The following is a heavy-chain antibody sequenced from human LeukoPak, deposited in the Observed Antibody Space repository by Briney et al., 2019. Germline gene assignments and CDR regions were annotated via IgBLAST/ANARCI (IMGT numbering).Heavy chain of an antibody. CDR3: ARDDTWAARQFDY. V-gene: IGHV3-21*01. CDR2: ISSSSSYI. D-gene: IGHD6-6*01. Sequence: GGSLRLSCAASGFTFSSYSMNWVRQAPGKGLEWVSSISSSSSYIYYADSVKGRFTISRDNAKNSLYLQMNSLRAEDTAVYYCARDDTWAARQFDYWGQGTLVTVSS. J-gene: IGHJ4*02. CDR1: GFTFSSYS.